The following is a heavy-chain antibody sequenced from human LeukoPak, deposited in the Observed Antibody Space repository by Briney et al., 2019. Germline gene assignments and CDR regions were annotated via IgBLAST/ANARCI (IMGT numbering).Heavy chain of an antibody. D-gene: IGHD3-3*01. CDR2: IKQDGSEK. CDR1: GFTFSLYW. CDR3: ARERWSLYSNDYYYYGLDV. J-gene: IGHJ6*02. Sequence: PGGSLRLSCAASGFTFSLYWMNWVRRAPGKGLEWVANIKQDGSEKNYVDSVKGRFTISRDNAKNSLYLQMNSLRAEDTAVYYCARERWSLYSNDYYYYGLDVWGQGTTVTVSS. V-gene: IGHV3-7*01.